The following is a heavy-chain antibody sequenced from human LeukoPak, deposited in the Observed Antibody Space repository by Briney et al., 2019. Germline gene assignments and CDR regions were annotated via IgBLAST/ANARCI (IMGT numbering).Heavy chain of an antibody. V-gene: IGHV4-59*01. Sequence: SETLSLTCTVSGGSISSYYWSWIRQPPGKGLEWIGYIYYSGSTNYNPSLKSRVTISVDTSKNQFSLKLSSVTAADTAVYYCAEGGDYYDSSGSYFDYWGQGTLVTVSS. J-gene: IGHJ4*02. CDR3: AEGGDYYDSSGSYFDY. D-gene: IGHD3-22*01. CDR1: GGSISSYY. CDR2: IYYSGST.